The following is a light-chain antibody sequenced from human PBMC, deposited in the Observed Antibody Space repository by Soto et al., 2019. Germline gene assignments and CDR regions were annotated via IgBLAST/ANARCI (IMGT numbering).Light chain of an antibody. CDR3: QQYNNWPPRT. CDR2: GAS. CDR1: QSVSTN. V-gene: IGKV3-15*01. Sequence: EIVMTQSPATLSVSPGQRATLFCRASQSVSTNLAWYQQKPGQAPRLLIYGASTRATGIPARFSGSGSGTEFTLTISSLQSEDFAVYYCQQYNNWPPRTFGQGTKLEIK. J-gene: IGKJ2*01.